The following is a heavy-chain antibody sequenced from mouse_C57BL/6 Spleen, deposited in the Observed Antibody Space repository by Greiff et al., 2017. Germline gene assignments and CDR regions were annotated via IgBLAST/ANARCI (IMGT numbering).Heavy chain of an antibody. J-gene: IGHJ3*01. CDR3: ARNGMVTTGFAY. D-gene: IGHD2-2*01. CDR1: GYAFSSYW. Sequence: VQLQQSGAELVKPGASVKISCKASGYAFSSYWMNWVKQRPGKGLEWIGQIYPGDGDTNYNGKFKCKATLTADKSSSTAYMQLSSLTSEDSAVYFCARNGMVTTGFAYWGQGTLVTVSA. CDR2: IYPGDGDT. V-gene: IGHV1-80*01.